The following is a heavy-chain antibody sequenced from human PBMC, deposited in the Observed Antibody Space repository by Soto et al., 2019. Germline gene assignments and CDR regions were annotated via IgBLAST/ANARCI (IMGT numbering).Heavy chain of an antibody. D-gene: IGHD3-10*01. V-gene: IGHV4-34*01. J-gene: IGHJ4*02. CDR3: ASRPPTYGSGSYYKRRHYFDY. CDR1: GGSFSGYY. CDR2: INHSGST. Sequence: SETLSLTCAVYGGSFSGYYWSWIRQPPGKGMEWIGEINHSGSTNYNPSLKSRVTISVDTSKNQFSLKLSSVTAADTAVYYCASRPPTYGSGSYYKRRHYFDYWGQGTLVTVSS.